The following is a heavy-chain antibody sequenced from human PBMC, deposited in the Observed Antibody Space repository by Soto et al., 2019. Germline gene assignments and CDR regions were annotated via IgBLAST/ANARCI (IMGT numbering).Heavy chain of an antibody. CDR3: AREVVVTRDYYGMDV. CDR1: GGTFSSYA. D-gene: IGHD3-22*01. V-gene: IGHV1-69*13. J-gene: IGHJ6*02. CDR2: IIPIFGTA. Sequence: GASVKVSCKASGGTFSSYAISWVRQAPGQGLEWMGGIIPIFGTANYAQKFQGRVTITADESTSTAYMELSSLRSEDTAVYYCAREVVVTRDYYGMDVWGQGTTVTVSS.